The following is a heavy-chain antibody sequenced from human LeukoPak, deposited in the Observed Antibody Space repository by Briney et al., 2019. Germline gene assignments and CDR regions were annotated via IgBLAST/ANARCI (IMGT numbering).Heavy chain of an antibody. CDR1: GCTFTGYY. Sequence: ASVKVSCKASGCTFTGYYMHWVRQAPGQGLEWMGWINPNSGGTNYAQKFQGRVTMTRDTSISTAYMELSRLRSDDTAVYYCARGDDYYGSGSYYNVFSYYYYGMDVWGQGTTVTVSS. CDR3: ARGDDYYGSGSYYNVFSYYYYGMDV. J-gene: IGHJ6*02. CDR2: INPNSGGT. V-gene: IGHV1-2*02. D-gene: IGHD3-10*01.